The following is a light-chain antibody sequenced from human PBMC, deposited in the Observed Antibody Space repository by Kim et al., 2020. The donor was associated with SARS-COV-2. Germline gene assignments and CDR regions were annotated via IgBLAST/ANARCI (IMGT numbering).Light chain of an antibody. J-gene: IGLJ3*02. CDR1: SGSIASNY. CDR3: QSYDSSNHPWV. V-gene: IGLV6-57*02. CDR2: EDN. Sequence: NFMLTQPHSVSESPGKTVTISCTGSSGSIASNYVQWYQQRPGSAPTTVIYEDNQRPSGVPDRFSGSIDSSSNSASLTISGLKTEDEADYYCQSYDSSNHPWVFGGGTQLTVL.